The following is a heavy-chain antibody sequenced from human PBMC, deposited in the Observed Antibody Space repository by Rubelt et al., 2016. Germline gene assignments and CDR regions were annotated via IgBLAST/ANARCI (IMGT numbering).Heavy chain of an antibody. CDR2: ISAYDGNT. CDR1: GYTFTSYG. D-gene: IGHD1-1*01. J-gene: IGHJ3*02. Sequence: QVQLVQSGAEVKKPGASVKVSCKASGYTFTSYGISWVRQAPGQGLEWLGWISAYDGNTNYAKKPQARVPMPTDTSTSTAYMELRSLRSDDTAVYFCARDQLALYAFDIWGQGTMVTVSS. CDR3: ARDQLALYAFDI. V-gene: IGHV1-18*01.